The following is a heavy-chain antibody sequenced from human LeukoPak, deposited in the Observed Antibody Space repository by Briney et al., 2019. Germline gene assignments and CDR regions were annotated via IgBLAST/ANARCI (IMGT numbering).Heavy chain of an antibody. Sequence: SATLSLTWSVSGASISSSNYYWGWIRQPPGKGLEWIGSIYYTGSTYVNPSLKSRVTMSVDTSKNQFSLKLSSVTAADTAVYYCASDLRGRTPRIEYWGQGTLVTVSS. D-gene: IGHD1-14*01. J-gene: IGHJ4*02. CDR2: IYYTGST. V-gene: IGHV4-39*07. CDR1: GASISSSNYY. CDR3: ASDLRGRTPRIEY.